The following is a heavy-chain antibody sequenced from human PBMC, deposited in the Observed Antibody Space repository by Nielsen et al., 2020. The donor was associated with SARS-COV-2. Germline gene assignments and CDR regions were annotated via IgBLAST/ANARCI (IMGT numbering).Heavy chain of an antibody. CDR2: IYYSGST. V-gene: IGHV4-61*05. Sequence: SETLSLTCIVSGDSISSSSYYWGWIRQPPGKGLEWIGYIYYSGSTNYNPSLKSRVTISVDTSKNQFSLKLSSVTAADTAVYYCARMGFRRNAFDIWGQGAMVTVSS. J-gene: IGHJ3*02. CDR1: GDSISSSSYY. CDR3: ARMGFRRNAFDI. D-gene: IGHD1-14*01.